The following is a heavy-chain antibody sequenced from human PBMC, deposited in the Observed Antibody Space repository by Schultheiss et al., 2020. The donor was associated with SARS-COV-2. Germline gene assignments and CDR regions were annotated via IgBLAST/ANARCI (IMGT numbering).Heavy chain of an antibody. CDR3: ARGPARLSARHAYYYMDV. CDR2: IYTSGST. Sequence: SQTLSLTCTVSGGSISSYYWSWIRQPPGKGLEWIGRIYTSGSTNYNPSLRSRVTMSVDTSKNQFSLRLSSVTAADTAVYYCARGPARLSARHAYYYMDVWGKGTTVTVSS. D-gene: IGHD6-6*01. J-gene: IGHJ6*03. CDR1: GGSISSYY. V-gene: IGHV4-4*07.